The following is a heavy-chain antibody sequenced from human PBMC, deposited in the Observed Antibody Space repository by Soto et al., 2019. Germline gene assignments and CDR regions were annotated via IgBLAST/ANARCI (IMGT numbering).Heavy chain of an antibody. Sequence: GGSLRLSCAASGFTFSSYAMHWVRQAPGKGLEWVAVISYDGSNKYYADSVKGRFTISRDNSKNTLYLQMNSLRAEDTAVYYCARDRAPTQLLYGSGFDPWGQGTLVTVSS. J-gene: IGHJ5*02. CDR3: ARDRAPTQLLYGSGFDP. CDR2: ISYDGSNK. D-gene: IGHD2-2*02. V-gene: IGHV3-30-3*01. CDR1: GFTFSSYA.